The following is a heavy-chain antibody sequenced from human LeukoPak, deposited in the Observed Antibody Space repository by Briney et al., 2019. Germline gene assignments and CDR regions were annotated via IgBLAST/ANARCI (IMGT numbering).Heavy chain of an antibody. CDR1: GFTFSNHA. J-gene: IGHJ4*02. CDR3: VSMVRGIGY. D-gene: IGHD3-10*01. CDR2: VWYDGNRK. Sequence: PGGSLRLSCAASGFTFSNHAMHWVRLAPGKGLEWVTLVWYDGNRKYYADSVKGRFTISRDNSKNSVYLQLNSLRPEDTAMYYCVSMVRGIGYWGQGTLVTVSS. V-gene: IGHV3-30*02.